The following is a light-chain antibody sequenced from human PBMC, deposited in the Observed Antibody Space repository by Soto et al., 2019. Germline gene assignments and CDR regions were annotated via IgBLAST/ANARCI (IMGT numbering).Light chain of an antibody. V-gene: IGKV4-1*01. Sequence: DIVMTQSPDSLAVSLGERATINCKSSQSGLSSSNNKNSLAWYQQKPGQAPQLLIYWASTRESGVPNRFSGSGSVPDFTLTISSLQAEDVAVYSCQQYYSIPYTFGQGTKLEIK. CDR2: WAS. J-gene: IGKJ2*01. CDR1: QSGLSSSNNKNS. CDR3: QQYYSIPYT.